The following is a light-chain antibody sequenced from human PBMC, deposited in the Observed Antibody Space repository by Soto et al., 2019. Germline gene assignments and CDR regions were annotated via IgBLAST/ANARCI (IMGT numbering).Light chain of an antibody. CDR1: QGIRND. CDR3: LQDYNFPWT. V-gene: IGKV1-6*01. CDR2: GAS. J-gene: IGKJ1*01. Sequence: AIQMTQSPSSLSASVGDRVTITCRASQGIRNDLGWYQQKPGKAPKLLIYGASILRSGVPSRFSGSGSGTEFTLPVSSLQPEDFATYYCLQDYNFPWTLGQGTKVEIK.